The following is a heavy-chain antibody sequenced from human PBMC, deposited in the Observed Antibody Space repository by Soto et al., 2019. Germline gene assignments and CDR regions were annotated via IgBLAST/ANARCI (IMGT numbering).Heavy chain of an antibody. CDR1: GFSFSSYA. CDR3: AKDLLQWLGGSGPFDY. CDR2: ISPTGGST. D-gene: IGHD6-19*01. J-gene: IGHJ4*02. Sequence: EVQLLESGGGLVHPGGSLRLSCATSGFSFSSYAMTWLRQAPGKGLEWVSTISPTGGSTYYADSVTGRFTISRDDSKNTLYLHMNSPRAEHTATYYCAKDLLQWLGGSGPFDYWGQGTLVTVSS. V-gene: IGHV3-23*01.